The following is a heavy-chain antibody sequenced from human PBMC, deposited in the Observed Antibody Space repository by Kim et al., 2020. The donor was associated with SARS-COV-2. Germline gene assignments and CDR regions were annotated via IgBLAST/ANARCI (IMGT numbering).Heavy chain of an antibody. CDR1: GFTFSSYA. CDR3: ARGGGYNGPFDY. Sequence: GGSLRLSCAASGFTFSSYAMHWVRQAPGKGLEWVAVISYDGSNKYYADSVKGRFTISRDNSKNTLYLQMHSLRAEDTAVYYCARGGGYNGPFDYWGQGTLVTVSS. V-gene: IGHV3-30*04. D-gene: IGHD5-12*01. J-gene: IGHJ4*02. CDR2: ISYDGSNK.